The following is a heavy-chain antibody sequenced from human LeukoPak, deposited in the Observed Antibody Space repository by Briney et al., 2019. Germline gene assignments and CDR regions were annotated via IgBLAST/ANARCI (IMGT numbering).Heavy chain of an antibody. CDR2: IRDDGSNK. V-gene: IGHV3-30*02. Sequence: PGGSLRLSCAASGFTFSSYGMHWVRQAPGKGLEWVAFIRDDGSNKYYAYSVKGRFTISRNNYKNTLYLQMNSMRAEDTAVYYCAKDEGGWLFDYWGQGTLVTVSS. D-gene: IGHD6-19*01. J-gene: IGHJ4*02. CDR3: AKDEGGWLFDY. CDR1: GFTFSSYG.